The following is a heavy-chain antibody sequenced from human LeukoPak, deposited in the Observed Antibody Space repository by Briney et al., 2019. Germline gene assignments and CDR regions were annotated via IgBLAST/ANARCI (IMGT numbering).Heavy chain of an antibody. Sequence: GGSLGLSCAASGFTFSSYGMHWVRQAPGKGLEWVAFIRYDGSNKYYADSVKGRFTISRDNSKNTLYLQMNSLRAEDTAVYYCAKDRGWELPTDYFDYWGQGTLVTVSS. CDR1: GFTFSSYG. D-gene: IGHD1-26*01. CDR3: AKDRGWELPTDYFDY. V-gene: IGHV3-30*02. J-gene: IGHJ4*02. CDR2: IRYDGSNK.